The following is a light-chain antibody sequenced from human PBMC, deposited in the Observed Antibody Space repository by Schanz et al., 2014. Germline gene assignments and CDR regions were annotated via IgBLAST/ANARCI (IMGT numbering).Light chain of an antibody. V-gene: IGKV3-20*01. J-gene: IGKJ1*01. CDR2: GAS. CDR1: QSVSSY. CDR3: QHYSLSPL. Sequence: EIVLTQSPATLSLSPGERATLSCRASQSVSSYLAWYQQKPGQAPRLLIFGASNRAAGIPDRFSGSGSGTDFTLTISRLEPEDFAVYYCQHYSLSPLFGQGTKVDI.